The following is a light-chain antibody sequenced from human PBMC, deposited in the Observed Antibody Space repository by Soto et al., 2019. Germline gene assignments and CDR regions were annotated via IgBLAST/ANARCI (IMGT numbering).Light chain of an antibody. CDR3: SSYTSSSTL. J-gene: IGLJ1*01. CDR2: GVS. V-gene: IGLV2-14*01. CDR1: SSDVGRYNY. Sequence: QSVLTQPASVSGSPGQSITISCTGTSSDVGRYNYVSWYQQHPGKAPKLMIYGVSDRPSGISSRFSGSKSGNTASLTISGLQTEDKADYYCSSYTSSSTLFGTGTKVTVL.